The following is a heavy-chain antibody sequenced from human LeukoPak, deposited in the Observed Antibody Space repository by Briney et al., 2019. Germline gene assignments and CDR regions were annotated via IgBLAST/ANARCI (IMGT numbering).Heavy chain of an antibody. Sequence: ASVKVSCKASGGTFSSYAISWVRQAPGQGLEWMGGIIPIFGTANYAQKFQGRVTITTDESTSTAYMELSSLRSEDTAVYYCARGGVAGLNYFDYWGQGTLVTVS. J-gene: IGHJ4*02. V-gene: IGHV1-69*05. D-gene: IGHD3-10*01. CDR3: ARGGVAGLNYFDY. CDR2: IIPIFGTA. CDR1: GGTFSSYA.